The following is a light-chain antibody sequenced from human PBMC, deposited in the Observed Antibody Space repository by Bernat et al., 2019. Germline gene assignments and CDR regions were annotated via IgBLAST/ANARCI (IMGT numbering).Light chain of an antibody. V-gene: IGLV1-44*01. CDR3: ASWDDSLHGWV. CDR1: SSDVGSNS. Sequence: QSVLTQPPSASGTPGQRVTISCSGSSSDVGSNSVTWYQQFPGTAPKVLMYATNQRPSGVPDRFSGSKSGTSASLAISGLQSDDEANYYCASWDDSLHGWVFGGGTRLTVL. CDR2: ATN. J-gene: IGLJ3*02.